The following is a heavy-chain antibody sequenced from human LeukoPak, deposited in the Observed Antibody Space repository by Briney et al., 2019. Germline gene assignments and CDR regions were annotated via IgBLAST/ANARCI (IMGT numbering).Heavy chain of an antibody. J-gene: IGHJ6*03. D-gene: IGHD3-22*01. CDR1: GFTFSDYY. V-gene: IGHV3-11*04. CDR2: ISSSGSTI. Sequence: GGSLRLSCAASGFTFSDYYMSWIRQAPGKGLEWVSYISSSGSTIYYADSVKGRFTISRDNAKNSLYLQMNSLRAEDTAVYYCARDYYDSSGYFDFYYYYYYMDVWGKGTTVTISS. CDR3: ARDYYDSSGYFDFYYYYYYMDV.